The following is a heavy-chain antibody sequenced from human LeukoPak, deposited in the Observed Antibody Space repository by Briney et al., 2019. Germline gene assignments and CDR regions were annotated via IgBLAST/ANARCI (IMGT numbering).Heavy chain of an antibody. V-gene: IGHV3-30*04. J-gene: IGHJ4*02. CDR3: ARDSAWGLHGGYLDS. D-gene: IGHD4-11*01. CDR2: ISHDGSIE. Sequence: GGSLRLSCVSSELSFNDLALHWVRQAPGKGLEWVSLISHDGSIEKYADSVKGRFTISRDNSHNTLYLQMDSLRGDDTAIYYCARDSAWGLHGGYLDSWGQGTLVSVSS. CDR1: ELSFNDLA.